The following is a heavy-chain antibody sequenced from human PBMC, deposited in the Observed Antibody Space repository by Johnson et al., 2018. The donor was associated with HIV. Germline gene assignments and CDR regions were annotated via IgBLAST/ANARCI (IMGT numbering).Heavy chain of an antibody. J-gene: IGHJ3*02. V-gene: IGHV3-7*05. Sequence: VQLVESGGGLVQPGGSLRLSCAASGFTFSSYWMSWVRQAPGKGLEWVANIKQDGSEKYYVDSVKGRFTISRDNAKNSLYLQMNSLRAEDTAVYYCARDFATMIVVVTYAFDIWGQGTMVTVSS. D-gene: IGHD3-22*01. CDR3: ARDFATMIVVVTYAFDI. CDR1: GFTFSSYW. CDR2: IKQDGSEK.